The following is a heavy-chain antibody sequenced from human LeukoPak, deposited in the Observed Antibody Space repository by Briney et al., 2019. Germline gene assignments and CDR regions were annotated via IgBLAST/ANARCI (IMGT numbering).Heavy chain of an antibody. J-gene: IGHJ5*02. V-gene: IGHV3-7*01. CDR1: GFTFSSYW. CDR3: AREAGDSSGGYNWFDP. D-gene: IGHD3-22*01. CDR2: INQDGSEK. Sequence: GGSLRLSCAASGFTFSSYWMSWVRQAPGKGREWVANINQDGSEKNYVDSVKGRFTISRDNAKNSLYLQMNSLRAEDTAVYYCAREAGDSSGGYNWFDPRGQGTLVTVSS.